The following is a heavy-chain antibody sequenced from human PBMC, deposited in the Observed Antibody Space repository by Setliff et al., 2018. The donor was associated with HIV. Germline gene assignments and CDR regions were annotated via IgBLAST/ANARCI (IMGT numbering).Heavy chain of an antibody. CDR1: GYMILGYK. CDR3: ARPCVFDSFDV. J-gene: IGHJ3*01. Sequence: ASVKVSCKASGYMILGYKMNWVRQAPGQGLEWIGRISPNNGAAEYAPKFQGRVSMTLDTSISTAYLEIPRLTSDDAAVYFCARPCVFDSFDVWGQGTKVTVSS. D-gene: IGHD2-21*01. CDR2: ISPNNGAA. V-gene: IGHV1-2*06.